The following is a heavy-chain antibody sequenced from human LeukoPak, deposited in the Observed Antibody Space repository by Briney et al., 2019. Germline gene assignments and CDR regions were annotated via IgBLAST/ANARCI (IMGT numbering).Heavy chain of an antibody. V-gene: IGHV1-18*01. CDR3: ATTMVRGVFNWFDP. Sequence: GASVKVSCKASGYAFTSYGISWVRQAPGQGLEWMGWISAYNGNTNYAQKLQGRVTMTTDTSTSTAYMELRSLRSDDTAVYYCATTMVRGVFNWFDPWGQGILVTVSS. CDR2: ISAYNGNT. D-gene: IGHD3-10*01. CDR1: GYAFTSYG. J-gene: IGHJ5*02.